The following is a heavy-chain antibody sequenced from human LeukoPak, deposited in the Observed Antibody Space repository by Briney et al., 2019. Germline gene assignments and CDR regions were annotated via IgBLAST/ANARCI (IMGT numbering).Heavy chain of an antibody. J-gene: IGHJ4*02. CDR3: ARSARDPSSDY. V-gene: IGHV3-11*01. CDR1: GFTFSDYY. CDR2: ISSSGSTI. Sequence: GESLRLSCAASGFTFSDYYMSWIRQAPGKGLEWVSYISSSGSTIYYADSVKGRFTISRDNAKNSLYLQMNGLRAEDTAVYYCARSARDPSSDYWGQGTLVTVSS.